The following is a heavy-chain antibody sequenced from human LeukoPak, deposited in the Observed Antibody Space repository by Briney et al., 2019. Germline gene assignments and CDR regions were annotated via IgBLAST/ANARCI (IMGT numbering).Heavy chain of an antibody. CDR1: GYTFTGYY. CDR3: ARGGQTRIQLWFDAFDI. CDR2: INPNSGGT. V-gene: IGHV1-2*02. Sequence: ASVKVSCKASGYTFTGYYMHWVRQAPGQGLEWMGWINPNSGGTNYAQKFQGRVTMTRDTSLSTAYMELSRLRSDDTAVYYCARGGQTRIQLWFDAFDIWGQGTMVTVSS. J-gene: IGHJ3*02. D-gene: IGHD5-18*01.